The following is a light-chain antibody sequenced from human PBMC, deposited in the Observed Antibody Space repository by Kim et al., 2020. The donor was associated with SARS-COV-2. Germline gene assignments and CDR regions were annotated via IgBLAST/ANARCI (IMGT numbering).Light chain of an antibody. J-gene: IGLJ2*01. CDR3: QVWDSSSDHPVV. CDR1: NIGSKS. V-gene: IGLV3-21*04. CDR2: YDS. Sequence: PGKTARISCGGNNIGSKSVHWYQQKPGQAPVLVIYYDSDRPSGIPERFSGSNSGNTATLTISRVEAGDEADYYCQVWDSSSDHPVVFGGGTKLTVL.